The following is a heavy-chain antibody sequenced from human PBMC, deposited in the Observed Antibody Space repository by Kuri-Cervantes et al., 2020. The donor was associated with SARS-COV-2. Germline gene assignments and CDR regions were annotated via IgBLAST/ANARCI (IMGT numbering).Heavy chain of an antibody. V-gene: IGHV3-73*01. D-gene: IGHD3-9*01. CDR2: IRNKANNYAT. Sequence: GESLKISCGASGFTFSASAIYWVRQASGKGLEWIGRIRNKANNYATTYVASVKGRFTISRDDSKNTAYLQMNSLKTEDTAVYYCSSSVLRFFDQYGDYWGRGTLVTVPS. CDR3: SSSVLRFFDQYGDY. J-gene: IGHJ4*02. CDR1: GFTFSASA.